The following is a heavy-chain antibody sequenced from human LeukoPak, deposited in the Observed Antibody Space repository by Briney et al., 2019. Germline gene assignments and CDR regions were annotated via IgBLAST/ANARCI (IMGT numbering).Heavy chain of an antibody. CDR3: ASLRRSAARPGYYYYYMDV. Sequence: GRSLRLSCAASGFTFSSYAMHWVRQAPGKGLQSVSSISSSSSYIYYADSVKGRFTISRDNSKNSLYLQMNSLRAEDTAVYYCASLRRSAARPGYYYYYMDVWGKGTTVTVSS. V-gene: IGHV3-21*01. J-gene: IGHJ6*03. CDR1: GFTFSSYA. D-gene: IGHD6-6*01. CDR2: ISSSSSYI.